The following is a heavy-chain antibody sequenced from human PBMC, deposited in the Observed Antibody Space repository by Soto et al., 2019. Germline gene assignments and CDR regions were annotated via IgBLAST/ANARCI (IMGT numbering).Heavy chain of an antibody. Sequence: QVQLQESGPGLVKPSETLSLTCAVSGDSISSYYCMWIRQPPGKALESIGYLYYGRSANYNPSLKSRVTMSVDTSTNQCSLTLSSMTAADTAVNYCALRSMSVVPEYWGQGTLVTVSS. CDR2: LYYGRSA. J-gene: IGHJ4*02. CDR1: GDSISSYY. CDR3: ALRSMSVVPEY. D-gene: IGHD3-22*01. V-gene: IGHV4-59*01.